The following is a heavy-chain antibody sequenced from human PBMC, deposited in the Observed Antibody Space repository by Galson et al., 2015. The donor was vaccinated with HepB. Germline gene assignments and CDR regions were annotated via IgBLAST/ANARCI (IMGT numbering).Heavy chain of an antibody. V-gene: IGHV3-30*18. CDR2: VSHDGSYK. D-gene: IGHD1-7*01. J-gene: IGHJ4*02. Sequence: TFSNYGMHWVRQAPGKGLEWVALVSHDGSYKSYAESVKGRFTSFRDNSKGTLYLQMNSLRPEDTAVYYCAKDPAGRFVVNYRGYYFDDWGQGTLVTVSS. CDR3: AKDPAGRFVVNYRGYYFDD. CDR1: TFSNYG.